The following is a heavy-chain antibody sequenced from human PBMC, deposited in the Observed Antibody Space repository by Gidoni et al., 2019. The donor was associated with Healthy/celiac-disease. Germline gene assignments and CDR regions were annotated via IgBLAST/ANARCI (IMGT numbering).Heavy chain of an antibody. V-gene: IGHV3-7*01. CDR1: GFTFSSYW. Sequence: EVQLVESGGGLVQPGGSLRLSCAASGFTFSSYWMTWVRQAPGKGLEWVANIKQEGSEKYYVDAVKGRFTISRDNAKNSLYLQMNSLRAEDTAVYYCARWASRGRLDPWGQGTLVTVSS. D-gene: IGHD3-16*01. CDR2: IKQEGSEK. CDR3: ARWASRGRLDP. J-gene: IGHJ5*02.